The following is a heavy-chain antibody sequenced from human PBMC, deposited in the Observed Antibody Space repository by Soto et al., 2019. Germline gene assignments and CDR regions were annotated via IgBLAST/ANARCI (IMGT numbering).Heavy chain of an antibody. J-gene: IGHJ6*02. Sequence: GGSLRLSCAASGFNFSSYVFHWVRQAPGKGLEWVAVISYDGSNKYYADSVKGRFTISRDNSKNTLYLQMNSLRAEDTAVYYCAREARALLGYCSSTSCPRTYGMDVWGQGTTVTVSS. CDR3: AREARALLGYCSSTSCPRTYGMDV. V-gene: IGHV3-30-3*01. CDR2: ISYDGSNK. D-gene: IGHD2-2*01. CDR1: GFNFSSYV.